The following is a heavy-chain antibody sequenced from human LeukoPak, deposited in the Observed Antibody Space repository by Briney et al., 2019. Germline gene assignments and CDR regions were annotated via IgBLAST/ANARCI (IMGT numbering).Heavy chain of an antibody. D-gene: IGHD6-13*01. CDR1: GGSISSYY. J-gene: IGHJ4*02. CDR3: ARRSSSWYSKIDS. CDR2: IYYSGST. V-gene: IGHV4-59*08. Sequence: PSETLSLTCTVSGGSISSYYWSWIRQTPGKGLEWIGDIYYSGSTNYNPSLKSRVTISVDTSKNQFSLKLSSVTAADTAVYYCARRSSSWYSKIDSWGQGTLVTVSS.